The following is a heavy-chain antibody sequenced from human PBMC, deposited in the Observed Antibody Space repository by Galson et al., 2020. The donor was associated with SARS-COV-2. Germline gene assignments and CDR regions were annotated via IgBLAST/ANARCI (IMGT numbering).Heavy chain of an antibody. CDR3: AREGYCSSTSWYKTYWSGYYTGSYFDY. J-gene: IGHJ4*02. Sequence: GGSLRLSCAASGFTFSSYAMHWVRQAPGKGLEWVAVISYDGSNKYYADSVKGRFTISRDNSKNTLYLQMNSLRAEDTAVYYCAREGYCSSTSWYKTYWSGYYTGSYFDYWVEGTLVTVSS. CDR1: GFTFSSYA. V-gene: IGHV3-30-3*01. CDR2: ISYDGSNK. D-gene: IGHD2-2*02.